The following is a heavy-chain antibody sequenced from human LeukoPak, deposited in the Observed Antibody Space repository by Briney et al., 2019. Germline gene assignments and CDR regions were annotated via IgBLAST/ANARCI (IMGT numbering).Heavy chain of an antibody. D-gene: IGHD4-11*01. J-gene: IGHJ5*02. CDR2: INPIFGTA. Sequence: SVKVSCKASGCTFSSYAISWVRQAPGQGLEWMGGINPIFGTANYAQKFQGRVTITADESMSTAYMELSSLRSEDTAVYYCAREGDSNPTPYNWFDPWGQGTLVTVSS. V-gene: IGHV1-69*01. CDR3: AREGDSNPTPYNWFDP. CDR1: GCTFSSYA.